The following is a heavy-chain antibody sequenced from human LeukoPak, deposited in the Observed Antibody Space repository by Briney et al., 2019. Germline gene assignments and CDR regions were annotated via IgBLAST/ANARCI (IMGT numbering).Heavy chain of an antibody. Sequence: GGSLRLSCAASGFTFSSYAMNWVRQAPGKGLESASGISGSGGSTYYADSVKGRFTISRDNSKNTLYLQMNSLRAEDTAVYYCAKDSAYSSGWYYFDPWGQGILVTVSS. V-gene: IGHV3-23*01. CDR1: GFTFSSYA. CDR2: ISGSGGST. CDR3: AKDSAYSSGWYYFDP. J-gene: IGHJ4*02. D-gene: IGHD6-13*01.